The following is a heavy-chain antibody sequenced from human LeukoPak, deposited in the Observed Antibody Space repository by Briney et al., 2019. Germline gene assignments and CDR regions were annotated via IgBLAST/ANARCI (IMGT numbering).Heavy chain of an antibody. V-gene: IGHV1-2*02. CDR2: INPNSGGT. CDR1: GYTFTGYY. D-gene: IGHD4-17*01. J-gene: IGHJ3*02. CDR3: ASGRDYGDERGAFDI. Sequence: ASVKVSCKASGYTFTGYYMHWVRRAPGQGLEWMGWINPNSGGTNYAQKFQGRVTMTRDTSISTAYMELSRLRSDDTAVYYCASGRDYGDERGAFDIWGQGTMVTVSS.